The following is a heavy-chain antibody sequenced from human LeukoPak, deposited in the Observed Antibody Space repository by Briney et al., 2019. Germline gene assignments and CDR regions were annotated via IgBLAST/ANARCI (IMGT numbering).Heavy chain of an antibody. D-gene: IGHD2-21*02. V-gene: IGHV4-30-4*01. CDR1: GGSIYSGDNY. CDR2: IYYSGST. J-gene: IGHJ4*02. Sequence: PSETLSLTCTVSGGSIYSGDNYWSWIRQPPGEGLEWIGYIYYSGSTYYNPSLKSRVSISVDTSKNQFSLKLNSVTVADTAMYYCARDKGGLGDLDYWGQGTLVTVSS. CDR3: ARDKGGLGDLDY.